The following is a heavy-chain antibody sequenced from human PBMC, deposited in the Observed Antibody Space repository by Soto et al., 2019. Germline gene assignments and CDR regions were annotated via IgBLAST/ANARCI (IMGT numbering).Heavy chain of an antibody. CDR2: ISAYNGNT. D-gene: IGHD6-6*01. V-gene: IGHV1-18*04. Sequence: SVKVGCRSSAYPVTRYGIIFVRQAPGQGLEWMGWISAYNGNTNYAQKLKGRVTMTTDTSTSTAYMELRSLRSDDTAVYYCARGTPEYSSSSDYWGQGTLVTVSS. J-gene: IGHJ4*02. CDR3: ARGTPEYSSSSDY. CDR1: AYPVTRYG.